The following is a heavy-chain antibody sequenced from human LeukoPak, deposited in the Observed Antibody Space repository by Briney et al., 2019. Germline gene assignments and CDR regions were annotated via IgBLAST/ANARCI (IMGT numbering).Heavy chain of an antibody. J-gene: IGHJ6*03. CDR2: IYTSGST. D-gene: IGHD2-2*01. CDR3: ARDRPVYCSSTSCYYYYMDV. CDR1: GGSISSGSYY. Sequence: PSETLSLTCTVSGGSISSGSYYWSWIRQPAGKGLEWIGRIYTSGSTNYNPSLKSRVTISVDTSKNQFSLTLSSVTAADTAVYYCARDRPVYCSSTSCYYYYMDVWGKGTTVTVSS. V-gene: IGHV4-61*02.